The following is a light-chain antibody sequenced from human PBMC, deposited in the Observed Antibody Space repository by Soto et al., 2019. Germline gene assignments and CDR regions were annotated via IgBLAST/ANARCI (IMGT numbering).Light chain of an antibody. CDR3: CSYAGSYTLV. V-gene: IGLV2-11*01. CDR1: SSDVGGYNY. CDR2: DVS. Sequence: QSALTQPRSVSGSPGPSVTISCTGTSSDVGGYNYVSWYQQHPGKAPKLMIYDVSKRPSGVPDRFSGSKSGNTASLTISGLQAEDEAAYYCCSYAGSYTLVFGGGTKLTVL. J-gene: IGLJ2*01.